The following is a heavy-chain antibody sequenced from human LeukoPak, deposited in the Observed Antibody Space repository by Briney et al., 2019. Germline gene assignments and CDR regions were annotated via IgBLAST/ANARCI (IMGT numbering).Heavy chain of an antibody. Sequence: GASVKVSCKASGYAFASYDITWVRQAPGQGLEWMGWMNPNSGNTGYARQFKGRVSMTRDTSITTAYMELSSLRSEDTAVYYCARAIRNELLSEFWGQGSLITVSA. D-gene: IGHD3-10*01. CDR1: GYAFASYD. CDR2: MNPNSGNT. V-gene: IGHV1-8*01. J-gene: IGHJ4*02. CDR3: ARAIRNELLSEF.